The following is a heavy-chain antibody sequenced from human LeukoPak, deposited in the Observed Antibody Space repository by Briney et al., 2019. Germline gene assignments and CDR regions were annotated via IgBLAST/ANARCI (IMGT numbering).Heavy chain of an antibody. CDR2: IYWDDDK. D-gene: IGHD5-18*01. V-gene: IGHV2-5*02. CDR3: AHQCSYGFRLPFDY. Sequence: SGPTLVNPTQTLTLTLTFPGFSLSTSGVGVGCIRHPPGKALEWLAIIYWDDDKRYSPSLKSRLTITKDTSKNQVVLTMTDMDPVDTATYYCAHQCSYGFRLPFDYWGQGTLVTVSS. J-gene: IGHJ4*02. CDR1: GFSLSTSGVG.